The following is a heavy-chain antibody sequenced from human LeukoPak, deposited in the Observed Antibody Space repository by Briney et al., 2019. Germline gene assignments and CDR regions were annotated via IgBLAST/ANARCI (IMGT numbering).Heavy chain of an antibody. V-gene: IGHV4-4*07. Sequence: SETLSLTCTVSGGSISSYYWSWIRQPAGKGLEWIGRIYTSGSTNYNPSLKSRVTMSVDTSKNQFSLKLSSVTAADTAVYYCARGALGKWLRFYGGAFDIWGQGTMVTVSS. CDR1: GGSISSYY. J-gene: IGHJ3*02. CDR2: IYTSGST. CDR3: ARGALGKWLRFYGGAFDI. D-gene: IGHD5-12*01.